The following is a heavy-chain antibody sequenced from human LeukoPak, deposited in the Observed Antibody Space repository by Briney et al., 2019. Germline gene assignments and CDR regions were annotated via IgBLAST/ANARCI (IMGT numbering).Heavy chain of an antibody. CDR1: GFTFSNYI. D-gene: IGHD4-11*01. Sequence: SGGSLRLSCGASGFTFSNYIMSWVRQGPGRGLEWISGIRGTTGKTYYADSVKGRFSISRDNSKNTLYLQMDRLRAEDTAVYYCAKGGGETTVEVSAAGVFQYWGQGTLVTVSS. CDR3: AKGGGETTVEVSAAGVFQY. V-gene: IGHV3-23*01. CDR2: IRGTTGKT. J-gene: IGHJ4*02.